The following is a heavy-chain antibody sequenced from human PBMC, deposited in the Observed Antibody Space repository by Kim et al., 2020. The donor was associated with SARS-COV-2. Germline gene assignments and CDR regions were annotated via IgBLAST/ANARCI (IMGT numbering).Heavy chain of an antibody. J-gene: IGHJ3*02. D-gene: IGHD3-22*01. Sequence: QKFQGRVTITADESTSTAYMELSSLRSEDTAVYYCARNYNSSGRPNAFDIWGQGTMVTVSS. CDR3: ARNYNSSGRPNAFDI. V-gene: IGHV1-69*01.